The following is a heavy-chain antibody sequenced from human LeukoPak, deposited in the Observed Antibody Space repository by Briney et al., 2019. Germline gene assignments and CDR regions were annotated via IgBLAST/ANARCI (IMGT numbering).Heavy chain of an antibody. CDR1: GFTFSSYW. Sequence: GGSLRLSCAASGFTFSSYWMSWVRQAPGKGLEWVANIKQDGSEKYYVDSVRGRFTISRDNAKNSLYLQMSSLRAEDTAVYYCAREKLRGLRYYYGMDVWGQGTTVTVSS. V-gene: IGHV3-7*01. CDR3: AREKLRGLRYYYGMDV. D-gene: IGHD5-18*01. CDR2: IKQDGSEK. J-gene: IGHJ6*02.